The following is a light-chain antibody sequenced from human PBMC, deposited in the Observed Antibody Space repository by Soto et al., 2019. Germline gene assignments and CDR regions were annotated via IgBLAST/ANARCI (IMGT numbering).Light chain of an antibody. CDR3: QQLNNYPRT. CDR2: TAS. V-gene: IGKV1-9*01. CDR1: QGISSY. Sequence: DIQLNQSASFLSASVGDRVTITCLASQGISSYLACYQQKPGKAPKLLISTASTLQSGVPSRFSGSGSGTEFTLTISSLQPEDFATYYCQQLNNYPRTFGQGTKVDI. J-gene: IGKJ1*01.